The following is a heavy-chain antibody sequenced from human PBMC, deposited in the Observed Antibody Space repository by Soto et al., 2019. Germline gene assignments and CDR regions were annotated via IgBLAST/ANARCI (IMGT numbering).Heavy chain of an antibody. CDR2: ISAYNGNT. V-gene: IGHV1-18*01. Sequence: GASVKGSCKASGYTFTSYGISWVRQAPGQGLEWMGWISAYNGNTNYAQKLQGRVTMTTDTSTSTAYMELRSLRSDDTAVYYCARSQYCSSTSCYPSWFDPWGQGTLVTVS. CDR3: ARSQYCSSTSCYPSWFDP. D-gene: IGHD2-2*01. J-gene: IGHJ5*02. CDR1: GYTFTSYG.